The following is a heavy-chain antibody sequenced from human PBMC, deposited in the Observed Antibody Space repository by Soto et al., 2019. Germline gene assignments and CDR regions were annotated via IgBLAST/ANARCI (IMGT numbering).Heavy chain of an antibody. Sequence: QVQLQESGPGLVKPSGTLSLTCAVSGGSISSNNWWRWVRQPPGKGLEWIGEIYHSGSTNYNPSPKGRVTMSVDKSQSQFSLNLGSLTAADTAVYYCAGQVDTTYTYNYWGQGTLVTVSS. CDR1: GGSISSNNW. CDR3: AGQVDTTYTYNY. V-gene: IGHV4-4*02. D-gene: IGHD5-18*01. CDR2: IYHSGST. J-gene: IGHJ4*02.